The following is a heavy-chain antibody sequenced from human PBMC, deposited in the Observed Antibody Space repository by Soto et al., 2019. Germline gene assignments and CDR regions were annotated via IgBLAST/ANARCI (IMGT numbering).Heavy chain of an antibody. D-gene: IGHD5-18*01. J-gene: IGHJ6*02. CDR1: GFTFRSYW. CDR2: INEGGSDK. V-gene: IGHV3-7*05. Sequence: PGGSLRLSCAASGFTFRSYWMTWVRQAPGKGLEWVATINEGGSDKNYVGSVKGRFTISRDNSRNTLYLQMYSLRAEDTAVYYCAKSYDSYGNAETYYYYGMDVWGQGTTVTVSS. CDR3: AKSYDSYGNAETYYYYGMDV.